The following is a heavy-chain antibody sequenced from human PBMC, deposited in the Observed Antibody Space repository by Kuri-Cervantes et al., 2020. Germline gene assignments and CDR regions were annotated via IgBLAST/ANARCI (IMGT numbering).Heavy chain of an antibody. J-gene: IGHJ4*02. CDR1: GYTFSKFG. Sequence: ASVKVSCKASGYTFSKFGVSWVRQAPGQGLEWMGWVSVYNGDTNYAQKFQGRVTMTRNTSISTAYMELSSLRSEDTAVYYCARGLYCSGGSCRRLPFDYWGQGTLVTVSS. CDR2: VSVYNGDT. D-gene: IGHD2-15*01. CDR3: ARGLYCSGGSCRRLPFDY. V-gene: IGHV1-18*01.